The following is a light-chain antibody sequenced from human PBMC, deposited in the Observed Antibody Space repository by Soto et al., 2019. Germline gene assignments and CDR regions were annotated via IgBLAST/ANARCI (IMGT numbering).Light chain of an antibody. CDR2: DAS. J-gene: IGKJ1*01. CDR1: QSISSW. Sequence: DIKMTLSPSTLSASVGDRVTITCRASQSISSWLAWYQQKPGKAPKLLIYDASSLESGVPSRFSGSGSGTEFTLTISSLQPDDFSTYYCQQYKTDPCTFGQGTKVDIK. V-gene: IGKV1-5*01. CDR3: QQYKTDPCT.